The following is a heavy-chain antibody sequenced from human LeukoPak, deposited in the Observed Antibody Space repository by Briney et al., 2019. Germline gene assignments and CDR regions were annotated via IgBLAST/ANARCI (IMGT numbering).Heavy chain of an antibody. J-gene: IGHJ4*02. Sequence: GGSLRLSCAASGFTFSSYAMSWVRQAPGKGLEWVSAINGSGGTTYYADSVKGRFTISRDNSKDTLFLQMNSLRAEDTAVYYCATYPGDSSGYYFRIDNWGQGTLVTVSS. CDR3: ATYPGDSSGYYFRIDN. CDR1: GFTFSSYA. CDR2: INGSGGTT. D-gene: IGHD3-22*01. V-gene: IGHV3-23*01.